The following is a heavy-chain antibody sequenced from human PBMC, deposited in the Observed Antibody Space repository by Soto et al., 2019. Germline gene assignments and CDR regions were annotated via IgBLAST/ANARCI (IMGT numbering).Heavy chain of an antibody. Sequence: QEQLVQSGAEVKKPGSSVKVSCKASGGLFSSYHISWVRQVPGQGLEWMGGIIPVCQTAYYTQRFQGRVTTTADDSTNADYMEMSSLRSEDTAIYYCARGGSRYTSFNEFWGQGTLVTVSS. D-gene: IGHD3-16*02. CDR3: ARGGSRYTSFNEF. CDR2: IIPVCQTA. V-gene: IGHV1-69*01. CDR1: GGLFSSYH. J-gene: IGHJ4*02.